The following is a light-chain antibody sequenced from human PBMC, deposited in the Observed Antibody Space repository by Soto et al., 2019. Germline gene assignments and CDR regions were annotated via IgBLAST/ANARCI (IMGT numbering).Light chain of an antibody. V-gene: IGLV1-40*01. CDR3: QSYDSSLSAVV. CDR2: VNS. CDR1: SSNIGAGYD. Sequence: QSVLTQPPSVSGAPGQRVTISCTGSSSNIGAGYDVHWYQQLPGIAPKLLIYVNSNRPSGVPDRFSGSKSGTSASLAITGLQAEDEADYDCQSYDSSLSAVVFGGGTKLTVL. J-gene: IGLJ2*01.